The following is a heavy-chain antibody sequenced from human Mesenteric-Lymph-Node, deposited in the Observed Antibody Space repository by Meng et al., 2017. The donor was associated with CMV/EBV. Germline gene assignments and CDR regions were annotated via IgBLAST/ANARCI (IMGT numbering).Heavy chain of an antibody. Sequence: GESLKISCAASGFTFSNYAMHWVRQAPGKGLEWVAIISFDGSKKFYADSVKGRLTISRDNSRNTLYLQMNSLRPEDTALYYCARDWTSGHQPFYFDYWGQGTLVTVSS. D-gene: IGHD2-8*02. CDR3: ARDWTSGHQPFYFDY. CDR2: ISFDGSKK. CDR1: GFTFSNYA. V-gene: IGHV3-30-3*01. J-gene: IGHJ4*02.